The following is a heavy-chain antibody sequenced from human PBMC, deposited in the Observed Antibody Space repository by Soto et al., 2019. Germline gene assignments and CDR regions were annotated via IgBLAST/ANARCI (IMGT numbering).Heavy chain of an antibody. CDR2: IYYSGST. Sequence: SETLSLTCTVSGGSISSSSYYWGWIRQPPGKGLEWIGSIYYSGSTYYNPSLKSRVTISVDTSKNQFSLKLSSVTAADTAVYYCARLGAYSYYGMDVWGQGTTVTVSS. CDR1: GGSISSSSYY. J-gene: IGHJ6*02. D-gene: IGHD1-26*01. V-gene: IGHV4-39*01. CDR3: ARLGAYSYYGMDV.